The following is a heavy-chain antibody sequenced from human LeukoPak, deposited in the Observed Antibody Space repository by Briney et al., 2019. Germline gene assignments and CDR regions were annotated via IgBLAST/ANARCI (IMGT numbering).Heavy chain of an antibody. CDR3: ARDFGDWRTDY. V-gene: IGHV4-39*07. J-gene: IGHJ4*02. Sequence: PSETLSLTCSVPGGSISSRTHYWAWIRQPPGKGLEWIRSINYSGKLTYNPSLKSRVTVSIDTFKIQFSLTLSSVTAADTAVYYCARDFGDWRTDYWGQGTLVTVSS. CDR1: GGSISSRTHY. D-gene: IGHD2-21*02. CDR2: INYSGKL.